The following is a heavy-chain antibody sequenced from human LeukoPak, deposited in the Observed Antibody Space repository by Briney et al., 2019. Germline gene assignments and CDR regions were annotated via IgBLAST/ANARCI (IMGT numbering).Heavy chain of an antibody. CDR3: ARGAGSSSPDIYYYYHYYMDV. CDR1: GGSFSGYY. Sequence: SETLSLTCAVYGGSFSGYYWSWIRQPPGKGLEWIGEINHSGSTNYNPSLKSRVTISVDTSKNQFSLKLSSVTAADTAVYYCARGAGSSSPDIYYYYHYYMDVWGKGTTVTVSS. D-gene: IGHD6-6*01. CDR2: INHSGST. J-gene: IGHJ6*03. V-gene: IGHV4-34*01.